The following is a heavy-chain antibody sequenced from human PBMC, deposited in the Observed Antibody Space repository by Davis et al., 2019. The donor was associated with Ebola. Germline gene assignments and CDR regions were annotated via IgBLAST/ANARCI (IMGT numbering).Heavy chain of an antibody. Sequence: ASVKVSCKTSGDTFRTYTITWVRQAPGQGLEWMGWISNYNGHTNYAQKFQGRVTMTTDTSTTTAYMELRSLRADDTAVYYCAREATVTPWGFDYWGQGTLVTVSS. J-gene: IGHJ4*02. V-gene: IGHV1-18*01. CDR2: ISNYNGHT. CDR1: GDTFRTYT. D-gene: IGHD4-11*01. CDR3: AREATVTPWGFDY.